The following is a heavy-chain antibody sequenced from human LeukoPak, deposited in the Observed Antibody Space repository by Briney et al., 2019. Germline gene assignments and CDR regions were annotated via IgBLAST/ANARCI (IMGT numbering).Heavy chain of an antibody. V-gene: IGHV3-48*01. Sequence: PGGSLRLSCAASGFTFSSYSMNWVRQAPGKGLEWVSYISSSSSTIYYADSVKGRFTISRDNAKNSLYLQMNSLRAEDTAVYYCSRDVSPPYGGNSFSLDNWGQGTLVTVSS. CDR1: GFTFSSYS. CDR2: ISSSSSTI. CDR3: SRDVSPPYGGNSFSLDN. D-gene: IGHD4-23*01. J-gene: IGHJ4*02.